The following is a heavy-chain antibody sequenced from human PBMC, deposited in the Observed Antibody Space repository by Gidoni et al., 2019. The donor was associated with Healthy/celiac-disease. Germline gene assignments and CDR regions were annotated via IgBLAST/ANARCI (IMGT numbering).Heavy chain of an antibody. J-gene: IGHJ3*02. Sequence: QVQLVQSGAEVKKPGSSVKVSCKASGGPFSSYAISWVRQAPGQGLEWMGGIIPIFGTANYAQKFQGRVTITADESTSTAYMELSSLRSEDTAVYYCARSPSEYCSSTSCYYSAFDIWGQGTMVTVSS. CDR2: IIPIFGTA. V-gene: IGHV1-69*01. CDR3: ARSPSEYCSSTSCYYSAFDI. CDR1: GGPFSSYA. D-gene: IGHD2-2*01.